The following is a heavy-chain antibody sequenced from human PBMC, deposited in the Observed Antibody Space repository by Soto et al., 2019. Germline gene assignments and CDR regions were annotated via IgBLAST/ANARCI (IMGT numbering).Heavy chain of an antibody. CDR2: IYYSGST. CDR1: GGSISSSSYY. V-gene: IGHV4-39*01. D-gene: IGHD5-12*01. CDR3: ARKGYGGYFYHCYVMAF. Sequence: PSETLSLTCTVSGGSISSSSYYWGWIRQPPGKGLEWIGSIYYSGSTYYNPSLKSRVTISVDTSKNQFSLKLSSVTAADTAVYYCARKGYGGYFYHCYVMAFGGQGPTVTVSS. J-gene: IGHJ6*02.